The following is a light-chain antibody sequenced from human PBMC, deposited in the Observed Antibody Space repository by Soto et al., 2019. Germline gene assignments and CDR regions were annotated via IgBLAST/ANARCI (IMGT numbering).Light chain of an antibody. V-gene: IGKV3-20*01. CDR3: QHDSSPGT. Sequence: ILLPHSPGPLSLSPGGRATLSFGASQSVSNNYLAWYQQKAGQAPRLLIYGASNRATGIPEWFSSSGSGTYFTLTISRQEPEDFAEYYCQHDSSPGTFGQGTKVDIK. CDR1: QSVSNNY. CDR2: GAS. J-gene: IGKJ1*01.